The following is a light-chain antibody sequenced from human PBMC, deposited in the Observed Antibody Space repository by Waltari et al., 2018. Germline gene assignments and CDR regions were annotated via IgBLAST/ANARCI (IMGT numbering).Light chain of an antibody. CDR1: QGIRND. J-gene: IGKJ3*01. CDR3: LQDYNYPFT. Sequence: AIQLTQSPSSLSASVGDRVTITCRSSQGIRNDLGWYQPKPGKAPKLLIYAASSLQSGVPSRFSGSGSGTDFTLIISSLQPEDFATYYCLQDYNYPFTFGPGTKVDIK. CDR2: AAS. V-gene: IGKV1-6*01.